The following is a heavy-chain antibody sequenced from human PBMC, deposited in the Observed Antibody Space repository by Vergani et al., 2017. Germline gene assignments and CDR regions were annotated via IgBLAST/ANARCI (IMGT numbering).Heavy chain of an antibody. CDR1: GFTFSSDW. CDR2: IKQDGSEK. CDR3: ARALIYGSGRVVDY. Sequence: EVQLVESGGGLVQPGGSLRLSCAASGFTFSSDWMSWVRQAPGKGLEWVANIKQDGSEKYYVDSVKGRVTISRDNAKNSLYLQMNSLRAEDTAVYYCARALIYGSGRVVDYWGQGTLVTVSS. J-gene: IGHJ4*02. V-gene: IGHV3-7*01. D-gene: IGHD3-10*01.